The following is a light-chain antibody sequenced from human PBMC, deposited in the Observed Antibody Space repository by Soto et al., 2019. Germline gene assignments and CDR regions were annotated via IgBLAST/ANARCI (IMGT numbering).Light chain of an antibody. CDR3: QQGGNWPLT. CDR2: DAS. Sequence: EIVLTQSPATLSLSPGEGATVSCRASQSVSSHLAWYPQKRGQAPRLLIYDASSRASGIPARFSGRGSGTDFTLTISYLEPEDFAIYYCQQGGNWPLTFGQGTRLEIK. CDR1: QSVSSH. V-gene: IGKV3-11*01. J-gene: IGKJ5*01.